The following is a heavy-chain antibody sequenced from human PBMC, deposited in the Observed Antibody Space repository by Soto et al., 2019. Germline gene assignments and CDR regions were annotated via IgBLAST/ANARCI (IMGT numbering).Heavy chain of an antibody. D-gene: IGHD3-10*01. CDR2: IYWDDDK. CDR1: GFSLSTSGVG. V-gene: IGHV2-5*02. J-gene: IGHJ4*02. Sequence: QITLKESGPTLVKPTQTLTLTYTFSGFSLSTSGVGVGWIRQPPGKALEWLALIYWDDDKRYSPSLKSRLTITKDTAQRPVVLTLTNMDPVDTATYFCAHRHPGTFDFWGQGTLVTVSS. CDR3: AHRHPGTFDF.